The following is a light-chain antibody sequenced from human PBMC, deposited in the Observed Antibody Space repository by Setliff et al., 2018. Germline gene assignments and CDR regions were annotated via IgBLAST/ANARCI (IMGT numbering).Light chain of an antibody. J-gene: IGLJ1*01. CDR2: RNN. V-gene: IGLV1-44*01. Sequence: QSALAQPPSASGTPGQRVTISCSGSSSNIGSNTVNWYQQLPGTAPKLLNYRNNQRPSGVPDRFSGPKSGTSASLAISGLQSEDEADYYCAAWDDSLNGYVFGTGTKVTVL. CDR3: AAWDDSLNGYV. CDR1: SSNIGSNT.